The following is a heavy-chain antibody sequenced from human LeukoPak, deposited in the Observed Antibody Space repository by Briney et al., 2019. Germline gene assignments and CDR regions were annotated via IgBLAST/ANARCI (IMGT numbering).Heavy chain of an antibody. CDR2: IYTSGTT. Sequence: SETLSLTCTVSGGFISSYYWSWIRQPAGKGLEWIGRIYTSGTTNYNPSLKSRVTMSIDTSRNQFSLNLGSVTAADTAVYYCAREFTSWGQGTLVTVSS. CDR1: GGFISSYY. V-gene: IGHV4-4*07. J-gene: IGHJ5*02. CDR3: AREFTS.